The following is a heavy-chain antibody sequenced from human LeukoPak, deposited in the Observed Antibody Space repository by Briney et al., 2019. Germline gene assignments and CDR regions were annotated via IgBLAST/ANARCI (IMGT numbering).Heavy chain of an antibody. CDR2: INPNSGGT. V-gene: IGHV1-2*02. J-gene: IGHJ4*02. CDR1: GYTFTGYY. D-gene: IGHD1-1*01. Sequence: ASVKVSCKASGYTFTGYYMHWVRQAPEQGLEWMVCINPNSGGTNYAQKLQGRVTMTTDTSTSTAYMELRSLRSDDTAVYYCARGYGTTGTTVYLGYWGQGTLVTVSS. CDR3: ARGYGTTGTTVYLGY.